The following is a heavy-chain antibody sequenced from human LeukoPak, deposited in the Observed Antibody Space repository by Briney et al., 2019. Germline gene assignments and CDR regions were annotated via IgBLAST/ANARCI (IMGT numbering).Heavy chain of an antibody. J-gene: IGHJ6*03. V-gene: IGHV1-8*01. D-gene: IGHD3-3*01. CDR2: MNPNSGNT. Sequence: ASVKVSCKASGYTFTSYDVNWVRQATGQGLEWMGWMNPNSGNTGYAQKFQGRVTMTRNTSISTAYMELSSLRSEDTAVYYCARETIFGVVDYYYYYMDVWGKGTTVTVSS. CDR1: GYTFTSYD. CDR3: ARETIFGVVDYYYYYMDV.